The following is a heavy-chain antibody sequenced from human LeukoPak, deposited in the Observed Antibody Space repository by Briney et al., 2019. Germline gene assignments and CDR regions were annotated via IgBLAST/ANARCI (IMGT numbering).Heavy chain of an antibody. V-gene: IGHV4-4*07. CDR3: ARDRCSSTSCYIGDDAFDI. Sequence: SETLSLTCTVSGGSISSYYWSWIRQPAGKGLEWIGRFYTSGSTNYNPSLKSRVTMSVNTSKNQFSLRLSSVTAADTAVYYCARDRCSSTSCYIGDDAFDIWGQGTMVTVSS. CDR1: GGSISSYY. J-gene: IGHJ3*02. CDR2: FYTSGST. D-gene: IGHD2-2*02.